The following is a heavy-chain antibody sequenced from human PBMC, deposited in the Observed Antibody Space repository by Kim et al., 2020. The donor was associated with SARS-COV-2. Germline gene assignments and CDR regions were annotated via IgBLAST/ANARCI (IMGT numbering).Heavy chain of an antibody. J-gene: IGHJ6*02. CDR3: AKARTPYYYYYGMDV. V-gene: IGHV3-33*06. Sequence: DTEKGRFTISRDNSTDTLYLQMNSRRAEDTAVYYCAKARTPYYYYYGMDVWGQGTTVTVSS. D-gene: IGHD1-1*01.